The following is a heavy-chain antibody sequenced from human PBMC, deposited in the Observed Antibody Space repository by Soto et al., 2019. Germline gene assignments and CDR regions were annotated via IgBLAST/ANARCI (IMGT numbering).Heavy chain of an antibody. D-gene: IGHD2-2*01. CDR1: GFTFSSYA. V-gene: IGHV3-23*01. CDR3: AKALTPKIIVVVPAAMPGWFDP. CDR2: ISGSGGST. Sequence: GGSLRLSCAASGFTFSSYAMSRVRQAPGKGLEWVSAISGSGGSTYYADSVKGRFTISRDNSKNTLYLQMNSLRAEDTAVYYCAKALTPKIIVVVPAAMPGWFDPWGQGTLVTVSS. J-gene: IGHJ5*02.